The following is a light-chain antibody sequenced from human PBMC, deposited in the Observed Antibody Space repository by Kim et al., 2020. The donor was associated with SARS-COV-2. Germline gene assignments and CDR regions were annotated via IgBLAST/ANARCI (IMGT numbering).Light chain of an antibody. Sequence: LSPGQRATLSCRARESVSSGNLAWYQQKPGQAPRLLIYGASSRATGIPDRFSGGGSGTDFTLAISRLEPEDFAVYHCQQYADLPSTFGQGTKLEI. CDR2: GAS. V-gene: IGKV3-20*01. J-gene: IGKJ2*01. CDR3: QQYADLPST. CDR1: ESVSSGN.